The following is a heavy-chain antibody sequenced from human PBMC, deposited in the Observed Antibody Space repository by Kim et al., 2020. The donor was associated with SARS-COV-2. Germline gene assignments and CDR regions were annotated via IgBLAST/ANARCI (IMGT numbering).Heavy chain of an antibody. CDR1: GYTFTSYA. D-gene: IGHD2-2*01. V-gene: IGHV1-3*01. CDR2: INAGNGNT. Sequence: ASVKVSCKASGYTFTSYAMHWVRQAPGQRLEWMGWINAGNGNTKYSQKFQGRVTITRDTSASTAYMELSSLRSEDTAVYYCARARIVVVPAAMRTLDYYYYGMDVWGQGTTVTVSS. CDR3: ARARIVVVPAAMRTLDYYYYGMDV. J-gene: IGHJ6*02.